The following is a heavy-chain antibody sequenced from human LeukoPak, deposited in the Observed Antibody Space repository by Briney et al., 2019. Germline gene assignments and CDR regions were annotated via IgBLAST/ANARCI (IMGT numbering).Heavy chain of an antibody. CDR3: ARGESSSSPLYYYYYYMDV. CDR2: IYTSGST. J-gene: IGHJ6*03. Sequence: SETLSLTCTVSGGSISSGSYYWSWIGQPAGKGLEWIGRIYTSGSTNYNPSLKRRVTISVDASKNQFSLKLNSVAAADTAMYYCARGESSSSPLYYYYYYMDVWGKGTTVTVSS. CDR1: GGSISSGSYY. D-gene: IGHD6-6*01. V-gene: IGHV4-61*02.